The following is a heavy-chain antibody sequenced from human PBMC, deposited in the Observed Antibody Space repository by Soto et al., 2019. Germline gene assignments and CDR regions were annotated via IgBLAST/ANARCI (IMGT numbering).Heavy chain of an antibody. V-gene: IGHV1-69*06. J-gene: IGHJ6*02. D-gene: IGHD3-22*01. Sequence: QVQLVQSGAEVKKPGSSVKVSCKASGGTFSSYAISWVRQAPGQGLEWMGGIIPIFGTANYAQKFQGRVTITAEKSTSTAYMELSSLRSEDTAVYYCARVEGYYDSSGYYGWGYYYGMDVWGQGTTVTVSS. CDR2: IIPIFGTA. CDR1: GGTFSSYA. CDR3: ARVEGYYDSSGYYGWGYYYGMDV.